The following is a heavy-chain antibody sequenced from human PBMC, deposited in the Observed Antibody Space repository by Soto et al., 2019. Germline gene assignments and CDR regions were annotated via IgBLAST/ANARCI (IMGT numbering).Heavy chain of an antibody. CDR3: AKIESRFFYDSTGYYPFDY. CDR2: LSDSGVST. CDR1: GFPFSNYA. J-gene: IGHJ4*02. Sequence: QLLESGGGLVQPGGSLRLSCVASGFPFSNYAMTWVRQAPGKGLEWVSALSDSGVSTYYADSVMGRFTISRDNSKNTVYLQMNSLRAEDTAVYYCAKIESRFFYDSTGYYPFDYWGQGTLVTVSS. D-gene: IGHD3-22*01. V-gene: IGHV3-23*01.